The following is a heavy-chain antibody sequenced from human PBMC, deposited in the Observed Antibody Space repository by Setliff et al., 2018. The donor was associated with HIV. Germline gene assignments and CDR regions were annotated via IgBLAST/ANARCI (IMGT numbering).Heavy chain of an antibody. J-gene: IGHJ4*02. V-gene: IGHV3-23*01. CDR3: AKDRVPDGLWAIDY. CDR2: IDPSGGST. Sequence: GGSLRLSCAASGFTVSSNFGMSWVRQAPGKGLEWVSGIDPSGGSTSYADSVKGRFTISRDNSNNALYLQMNSLRVEDTGTYYCAKDRVPDGLWAIDYWGQGATVTVS. CDR1: GFTVSSNFG. D-gene: IGHD3-16*01.